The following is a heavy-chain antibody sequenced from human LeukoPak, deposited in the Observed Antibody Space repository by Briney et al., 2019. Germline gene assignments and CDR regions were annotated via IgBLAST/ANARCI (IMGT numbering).Heavy chain of an antibody. J-gene: IGHJ4*02. V-gene: IGHV4-59*08. Sequence: SETLSLTCTVSGGSISSYYWSWIRQPPGKGLEWIGYIYYSGSTNYNPSLKSRVTISVDTSKNQFSLKLSSVTAADTAVYYCASTTATISLGRSVAIFDYWGQGTLVTVSS. CDR2: IYYSGST. CDR3: ASTTATISLGRSVAIFDY. CDR1: GGSISSYY. D-gene: IGHD5-24*01.